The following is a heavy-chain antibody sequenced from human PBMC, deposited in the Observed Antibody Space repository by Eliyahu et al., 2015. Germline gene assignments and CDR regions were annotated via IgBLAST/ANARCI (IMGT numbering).Heavy chain of an antibody. V-gene: IGHV4-39*01. D-gene: IGHD3-9*01. CDR3: ARLVFLRYVDWFLYYFDF. Sequence: RSRVTISVDTSKNQFSLNVSSVTAADTAVYYCARLVFLRYVDWFLYYFDFWGQGALVTVSS. J-gene: IGHJ4*02.